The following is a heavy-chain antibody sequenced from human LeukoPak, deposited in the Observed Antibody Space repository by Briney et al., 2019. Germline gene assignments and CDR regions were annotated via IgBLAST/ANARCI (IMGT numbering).Heavy chain of an antibody. J-gene: IGHJ6*02. V-gene: IGHV1-69*13. CDR1: GYPFTRYG. CDR2: IIPIFGTA. CDR3: AKKVVAATGLPYYGMDV. Sequence: SVKVSCKASGYPFTRYGISWVRQAPGQGLEWMGGIIPIFGTANYAQKFQGRVTITADESTSTAYMELSSLRSEDTAVYYCAKKVVAATGLPYYGMDVWGQGTTVTVSS. D-gene: IGHD2-15*01.